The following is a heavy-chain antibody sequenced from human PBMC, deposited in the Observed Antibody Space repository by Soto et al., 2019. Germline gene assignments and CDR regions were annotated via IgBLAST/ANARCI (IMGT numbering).Heavy chain of an antibody. D-gene: IGHD6-25*01. CDR2: IYSGGST. CDR1: GFTVSSNY. V-gene: IGHV3-53*01. J-gene: IGHJ6*01. Sequence: PGGSLRLSCAASGFTVSSNYMSWVRQAPGKGLEWVSVIYSGGSTYYADSVKGRFTISRDNSKNTLYLQMNSLRAEDTAVYYCARGNSSADYCGMDVWGQGTTVTVSS. CDR3: ARGNSSADYCGMDV.